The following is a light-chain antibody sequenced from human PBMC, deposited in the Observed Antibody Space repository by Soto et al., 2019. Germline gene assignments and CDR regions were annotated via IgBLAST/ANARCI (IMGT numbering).Light chain of an antibody. J-gene: IGKJ4*01. V-gene: IGKV1-39*01. CDR3: QQYNKWPPLT. CDR2: AAS. Sequence: DIQMTQSPSSLSASVGDRITITCRTSQIISTYLNWYQHKPGKAPNLLIYAASTLQVGVPSRFSGSGSGAYFSLTISSLQSEDFAVYYCQQYNKWPPLTFGGGTKVEI. CDR1: QIISTY.